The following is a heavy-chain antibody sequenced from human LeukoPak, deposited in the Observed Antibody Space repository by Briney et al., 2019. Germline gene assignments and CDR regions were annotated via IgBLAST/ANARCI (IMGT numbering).Heavy chain of an antibody. V-gene: IGHV1-2*06. CDR1: GYTFTGYY. Sequence: ASVKVSCKASGYTFTGYYMHWVRQAPGQGLEWMGRINPNSGGTNYAQKFQGRVTMTRDTSISTAYMELSRLRSDDTAVYYCARDRRQWGDYYDSSGYSPSDYWGQGTLVTVSS. D-gene: IGHD3-22*01. CDR3: ARDRRQWGDYYDSSGYSPSDY. CDR2: INPNSGGT. J-gene: IGHJ4*02.